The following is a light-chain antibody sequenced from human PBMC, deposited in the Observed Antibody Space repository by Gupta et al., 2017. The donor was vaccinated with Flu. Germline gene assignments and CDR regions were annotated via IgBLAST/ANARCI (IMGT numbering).Light chain of an antibody. V-gene: IGKV2-30*01. CDR3: MQGAHWPWA. CDR2: QVS. J-gene: IGKJ1*01. Sequence: VTLGRPASISGRSRQGLVYSDGNTYLHWFQQRPGQSPRRLIHQVSYRDSGVPDRFSGSGSGTNFTLKISRVEAEDVGVYYCMQGAHWPWAFGQGTKVEIK. CDR1: QGLVYSDGNTY.